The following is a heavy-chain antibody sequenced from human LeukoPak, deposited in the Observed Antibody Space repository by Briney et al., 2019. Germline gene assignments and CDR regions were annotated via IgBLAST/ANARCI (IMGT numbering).Heavy chain of an antibody. CDR2: ISHSGTTK. V-gene: IGHV3-48*03. Sequence: GGSLRLSCAASGFIFSNYEMNWVRQAPGKGLEWISYISHSGTTKYYADSVKGRFTISRDNGKNSLYLQMNSLRAEDTAVYYCARDRNAYYDSSGFYSYWGQGTLVTVSS. CDR1: GFIFSNYE. J-gene: IGHJ4*02. D-gene: IGHD3-22*01. CDR3: ARDRNAYYDSSGFYSY.